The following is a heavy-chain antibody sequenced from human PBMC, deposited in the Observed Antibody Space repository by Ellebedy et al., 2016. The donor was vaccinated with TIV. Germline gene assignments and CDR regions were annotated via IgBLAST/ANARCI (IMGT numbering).Heavy chain of an antibody. Sequence: GESLKISCAASGFSFRSYWMSWFRQAPGKGLECLAHISQDGSAQYSVDSVKVRFTISRDNAKNELYLQMKSLRVEDTAVYYCARRGSYGDYAVQINSWFDRWGQGTLVTVSS. CDR2: ISQDGSAQ. CDR3: ARRGSYGDYAVQINSWFDR. V-gene: IGHV3-7*01. CDR1: GFSFRSYW. D-gene: IGHD4-17*01. J-gene: IGHJ5*02.